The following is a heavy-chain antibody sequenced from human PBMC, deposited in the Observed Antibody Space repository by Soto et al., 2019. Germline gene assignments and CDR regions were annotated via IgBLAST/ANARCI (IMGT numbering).Heavy chain of an antibody. CDR3: ARERIAVAGTGEPVAFDI. CDR1: GGSISSYY. V-gene: IGHV4-59*01. CDR2: IYYSGST. J-gene: IGHJ3*02. D-gene: IGHD6-19*01. Sequence: SETLSLTCTVSGGSISSYYWSWIRQPPGKGLEWIGYIYYSGSTNYNPSLKSRVTISVDTSKNQFSLKLSSVTAADTAVYYCARERIAVAGTGEPVAFDIWGQGTMVTVSS.